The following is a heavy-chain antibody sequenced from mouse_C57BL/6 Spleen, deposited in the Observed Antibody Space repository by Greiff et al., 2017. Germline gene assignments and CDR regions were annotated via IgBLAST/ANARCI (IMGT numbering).Heavy chain of an antibody. V-gene: IGHV1-77*01. J-gene: IGHJ3*01. CDR1: GYTFTDYY. Sequence: QVQLQQSGAELVKPGASVKISCKASGYTFTDYYINWVKQRPGQGLEWIGKIGPGSGSTYYNEKFKGKATLTADKSSSTAYMQLSSLTSEDSAVXFCARAGIYDGYYGFAYWGQGTLVTVSA. CDR2: IGPGSGST. D-gene: IGHD2-3*01. CDR3: ARAGIYDGYYGFAY.